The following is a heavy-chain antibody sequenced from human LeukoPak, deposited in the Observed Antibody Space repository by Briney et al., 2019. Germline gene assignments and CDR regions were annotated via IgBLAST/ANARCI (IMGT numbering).Heavy chain of an antibody. Sequence: SVKVSCKASGGTFSSYAISWVRQAPGQGLEWMGRIIPIFGTANYAQKFQGRVTITMDESTSTAYMELSSLRSEDTAVYYCAREAGIAAASNDYWGQGTLVTVSS. J-gene: IGHJ4*02. CDR2: IIPIFGTA. CDR1: GGTFSSYA. D-gene: IGHD6-13*01. V-gene: IGHV1-69*05. CDR3: AREAGIAAASNDY.